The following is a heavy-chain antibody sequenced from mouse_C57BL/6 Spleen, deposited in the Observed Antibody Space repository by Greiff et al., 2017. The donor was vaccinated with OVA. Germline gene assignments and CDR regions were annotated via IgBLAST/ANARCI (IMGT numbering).Heavy chain of an antibody. V-gene: IGHV1-26*01. CDR3: ARGGYGSSYAMDD. J-gene: IGHJ4*01. Sequence: EVQLQQSGPELVKPGASVKISCKASGYTFTDYYMNWVKQSHGKSLEWIGDINPNNGGTSYNQKFKGKATLTVDKSSSTAYMELRSLTSEDSAVYYCARGGYGSSYAMDDWGQGTSVTVSS. CDR1: GYTFTDYY. CDR2: INPNNGGT. D-gene: IGHD1-1*01.